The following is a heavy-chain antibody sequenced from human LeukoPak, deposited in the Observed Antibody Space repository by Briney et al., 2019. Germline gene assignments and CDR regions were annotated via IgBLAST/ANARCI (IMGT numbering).Heavy chain of an antibody. CDR3: AKGYGVGPLRGVFHY. D-gene: IGHD3-10*01. CDR1: VFTFDDYA. J-gene: IGHJ4*02. CDR2: ISWNSGSI. Sequence: PGGSLRLSCAASVFTFDDYAMHWVRQAPGKGLEWVSGISWNSGSIGYADSVKGRFTISRDNAKNSLYLQMNSLRAEDMALYYCAKGYGVGPLRGVFHYWVQGTLVTVSS. V-gene: IGHV3-9*03.